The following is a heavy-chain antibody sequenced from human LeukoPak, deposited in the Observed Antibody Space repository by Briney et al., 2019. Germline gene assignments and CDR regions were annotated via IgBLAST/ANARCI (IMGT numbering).Heavy chain of an antibody. Sequence: PSETLSLTCTVSGGSISSYYWSWIRQPPGKGLEWIGYIYYSGSTNYNPSLKSRVTISVDTSKNQFSLKLSSVTAADTAVYYCARAAPATDALDYWGQGTLVTVSS. CDR2: IYYSGST. J-gene: IGHJ4*02. D-gene: IGHD6-13*01. CDR3: ARAAPATDALDY. V-gene: IGHV4-59*12. CDR1: GGSISSYY.